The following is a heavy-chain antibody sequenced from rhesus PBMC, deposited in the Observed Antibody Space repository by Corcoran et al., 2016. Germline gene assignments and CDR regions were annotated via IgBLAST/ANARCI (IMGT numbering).Heavy chain of an antibody. V-gene: IGHV3S5*01. CDR3: AKDGGGYFDY. J-gene: IGHJ4*01. Sequence: EVQLVESGGGLVQPGGSLKLSCAASGFTFSSYGMSWVRQAPGKGLEGVSAIYRGGGSTYYAASVKGRFTISRDNSKNTLSLQMNSLRAEDTAVYYCAKDGGGYFDYWGQGVLVTVSS. CDR2: IYRGGGST. D-gene: IGHD3-22*01. CDR1: GFTFSSYG.